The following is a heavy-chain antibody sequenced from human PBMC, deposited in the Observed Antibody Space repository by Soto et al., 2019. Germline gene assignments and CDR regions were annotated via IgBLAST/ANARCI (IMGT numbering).Heavy chain of an antibody. CDR1: GYTFTHYA. CDR3: ARNPFQDYRRGPNQFDP. J-gene: IGHJ5*02. CDR2: INGANGDT. D-gene: IGHD6-19*01. Sequence: VQLVQSGAEVKKPGASVKVSCKASGYTFTHYAMHWVRQAPGQRPEWMGWINGANGDTKYSQKFQGRLTITRHTAATTAYMELSRLRWEATATQASARNPFQDYRRGPNQFDPRGQGTLISVSS. V-gene: IGHV1-3*01.